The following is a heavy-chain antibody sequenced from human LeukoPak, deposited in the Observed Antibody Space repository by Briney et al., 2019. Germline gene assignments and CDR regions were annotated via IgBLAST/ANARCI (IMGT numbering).Heavy chain of an antibody. CDR1: GGSISSSNAY. Sequence: SETLSLTCTVSGGSISSSNAYWGWVRQPPGKGLEWIGSIYYSKNTYYNPSLKSRVTISADTSKNQFSLTLGSVSATDTAVYYCASPRGFSYGYFDNWGQGTLVTVSS. V-gene: IGHV4-39*01. CDR3: ASPRGFSYGYFDN. CDR2: IYYSKNT. D-gene: IGHD5-18*01. J-gene: IGHJ4*02.